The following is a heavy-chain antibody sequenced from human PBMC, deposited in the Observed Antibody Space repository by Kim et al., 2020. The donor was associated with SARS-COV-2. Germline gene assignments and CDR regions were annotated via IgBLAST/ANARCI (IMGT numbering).Heavy chain of an antibody. J-gene: IGHJ5*02. CDR3: ARGALAGTSNWFDP. V-gene: IGHV1-3*01. CDR1: GYTFTSYI. Sequence: ASVKVSCKASGYTFTSYIIHWVRQAPGQRLEWMGWISGGNGNTKYSQTFQGRVTITRDTSANTAYLELSSLTSEDTAVYYCARGALAGTSNWFDPWGQGTLVTVSP. CDR2: ISGGNGNT. D-gene: IGHD6-19*01.